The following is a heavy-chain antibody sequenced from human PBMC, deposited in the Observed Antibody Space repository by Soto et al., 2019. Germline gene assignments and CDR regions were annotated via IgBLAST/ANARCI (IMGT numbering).Heavy chain of an antibody. CDR3: ARSGDGYNPKGPFDY. D-gene: IGHD2-21*01. CDR1: GYTFTSYA. Sequence: ASVKVSCKASGYTFTSYAMHWVRQAPGQRLEWMGWINAGNGNTKYSQKFQGRVTITRDTSASTAYMELSSLRSEDTAVYYCARSGDGYNPKGPFDYWGQGTLVTVS. V-gene: IGHV1-3*01. J-gene: IGHJ4*02. CDR2: INAGNGNT.